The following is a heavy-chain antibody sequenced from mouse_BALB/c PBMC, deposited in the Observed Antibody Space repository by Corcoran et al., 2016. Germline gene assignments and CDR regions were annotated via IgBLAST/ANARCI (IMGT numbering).Heavy chain of an antibody. V-gene: IGHV9-3-1*01. J-gene: IGHJ4*01. CDR1: WYTFTNYG. CDR2: INTYTGEP. CDR3: TREPYAMDY. Sequence: QIQLVQSGPELKKPGETVKISCKASWYTFTNYGMNWVKQAPGKDLKWMGWINTYTGEPTYADDFKGRFAFSLETSASTAYLQINNLKNEDTATYFCTREPYAMDYWGQGTSVTVSS.